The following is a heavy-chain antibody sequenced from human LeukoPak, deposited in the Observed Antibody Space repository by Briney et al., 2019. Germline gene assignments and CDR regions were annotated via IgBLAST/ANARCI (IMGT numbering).Heavy chain of an antibody. CDR3: ARETYSSSRDFDY. J-gene: IGHJ4*02. V-gene: IGHV3-33*01. CDR1: GFTFSSYG. Sequence: QPGGSLRLSCAASGFTFSSYGMHWVRKAPGKGLEWVEVIWYDGSNKYYADSVKGRFTISRDNSKNTLYLQMNSLRAEDTAVYYCARETYSSSRDFDYWGQGTLVTVSS. CDR2: IWYDGSNK. D-gene: IGHD6-6*01.